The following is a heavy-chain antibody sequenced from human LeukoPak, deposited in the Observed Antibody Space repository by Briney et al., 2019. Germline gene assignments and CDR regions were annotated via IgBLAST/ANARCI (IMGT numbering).Heavy chain of an antibody. V-gene: IGHV1-2*04. D-gene: IGHD3-9*01. CDR1: GYTFTGYY. Sequence: ASVKVSCKASGYTFTGYYMHWVRQAPGQGLEWMGWINPNSGGTNYAQKFQGWVTMTRDTSISTAYMELSRLRSDDTAVYYCARSNLTPLYYYGMDVWGQGTTVTVSS. CDR3: ARSNLTPLYYYGMDV. CDR2: INPNSGGT. J-gene: IGHJ6*02.